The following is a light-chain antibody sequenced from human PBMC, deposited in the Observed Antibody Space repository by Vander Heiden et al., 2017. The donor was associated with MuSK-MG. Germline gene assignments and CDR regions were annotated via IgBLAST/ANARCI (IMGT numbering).Light chain of an antibody. V-gene: IGLV1-40*01. CDR2: GNS. J-gene: IGLJ2*01. CDR3: QSYDSSLSGSGVV. CDR1: SSNIGSGYD. Sequence: QSVLTQPPSVSGAPGQRVTISCTGSSSNIGSGYDVHWSQKLPETAPNPLIYGNSNRPSGVPDRFSGYKSGTSASLAITGLQAEDEADDYCQSYDSSLSGSGVVFGGGTKLTVL.